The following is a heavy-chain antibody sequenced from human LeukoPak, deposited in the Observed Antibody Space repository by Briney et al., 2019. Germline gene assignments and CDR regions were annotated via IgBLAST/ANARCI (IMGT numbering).Heavy chain of an antibody. D-gene: IGHD3-22*01. CDR2: IYSDNT. CDR1: GFTVSSNS. CDR3: ATVRSGYYYYFDY. V-gene: IGHV3-53*05. J-gene: IGHJ4*02. Sequence: GGSLRLSCTVSGFTVSSNSMSWVRQAPGKGLEWVSFIYSDNTHYSDSVKGRFTISRDNSKNTLYLQMNSLRSEDTAVYYCATVRSGYYYYFDYWGQGTLVTVSS.